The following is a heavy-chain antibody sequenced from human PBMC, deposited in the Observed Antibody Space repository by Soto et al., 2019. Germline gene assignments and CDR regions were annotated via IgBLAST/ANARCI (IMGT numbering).Heavy chain of an antibody. J-gene: IGHJ4*02. CDR1: GGSISRNSYY. V-gene: IGHV4-39*01. CDR3: ATLWFGESPF. D-gene: IGHD3-10*01. CDR2: IYYSGST. Sequence: SETLSLTCTVSGGSISRNSYYWGWIRQPPGKGLEWIGSIYYSGSTYYNPSLKSRVTISVDTSKNQFSLKLNSVTAADTAVYYCATLWFGESPFWGQGTLVT.